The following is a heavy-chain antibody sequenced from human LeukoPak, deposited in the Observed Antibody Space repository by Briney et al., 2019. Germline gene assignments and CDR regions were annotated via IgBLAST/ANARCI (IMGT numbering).Heavy chain of an antibody. J-gene: IGHJ4*02. CDR3: ARRADYYDSSCYQH. V-gene: IGHV1-8*01. D-gene: IGHD3-22*01. CDR1: GYTFTSYD. CDR2: MNPNSGNT. Sequence: ASVRVSCKASGYTFTSYDINWVRQATGQGLEWMGWMNPNSGNTGYAQKFQGRVTMTRGTSISTAYMELSSLRSEDTAVYYCARRADYYDSSCYQHWGQGTPVTVSS.